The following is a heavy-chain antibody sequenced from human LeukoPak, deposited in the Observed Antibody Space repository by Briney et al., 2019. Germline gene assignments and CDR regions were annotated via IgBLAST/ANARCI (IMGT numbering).Heavy chain of an antibody. V-gene: IGHV4-39*01. CDR1: GGSVSSSSYY. CDR2: IYYSGST. D-gene: IGHD6-13*01. J-gene: IGHJ5*02. CDR3: ARSSGYSSSGGLNWFDT. Sequence: SETLSLTCTVSGGSVSSSSYYWGWIRQPPGKGLEWIGSIYYSGSTYYNPSLKSRVTISVDTSKNQFSLKLSSVTAADTAVYYCARSSGYSSSGGLNWFDTWGQGTLVTVSS.